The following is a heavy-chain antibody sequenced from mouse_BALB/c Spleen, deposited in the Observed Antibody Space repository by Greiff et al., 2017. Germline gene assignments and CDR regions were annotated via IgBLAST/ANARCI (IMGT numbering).Heavy chain of an antibody. CDR2: ILPGSGST. CDR1: GYTFSSYW. J-gene: IGHJ3*01. D-gene: IGHD1-1*01. V-gene: IGHV1-9*01. Sequence: QVQLQQSGAELMKPGASVKISCKATGYTFSSYWIEWVKQRPGHGLEWIGEILPGSGSTNYNEKFKGKATFTADTSSNTAYIQLSSLTSEDSAVYYCARSRYYCGSSYVAYWGQGTLVTVSA. CDR3: ARSRYYCGSSYVAY.